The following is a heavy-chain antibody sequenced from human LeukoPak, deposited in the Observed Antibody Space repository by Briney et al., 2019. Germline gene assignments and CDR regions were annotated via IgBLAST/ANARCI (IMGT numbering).Heavy chain of an antibody. J-gene: IGHJ4*02. D-gene: IGHD5-12*01. CDR1: GFTFSDYY. V-gene: IGHV3-11*05. CDR3: ARVGVATQSGHFDY. Sequence: PGGSLRLSCAVSGFTFSDYYMTWIRQAPGKGLEWVSYISTSSDTNYADSVKGRFTISRDSAKNSLYLQMNSLRAEDTALYYCARVGVATQSGHFDYWGQGTLVTVSS. CDR2: ISTSSDT.